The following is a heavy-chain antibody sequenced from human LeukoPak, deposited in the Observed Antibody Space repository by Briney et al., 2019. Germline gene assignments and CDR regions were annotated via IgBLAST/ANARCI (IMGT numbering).Heavy chain of an antibody. CDR2: ISYDGSNK. CDR1: GFTFSSYG. CDR3: AKGQISEYAYQLNFDY. D-gene: IGHD2-2*01. V-gene: IGHV3-30*18. J-gene: IGHJ4*02. Sequence: RSLRLSCAASGFTFSSYGMHWVRQAPGKGLEWVAVISYDGSNKYYADSVKGRFTISRDNSKNTLYLQMNSLRAEDTAVYYCAKGQISEYAYQLNFDYWGQGTLVTVSS.